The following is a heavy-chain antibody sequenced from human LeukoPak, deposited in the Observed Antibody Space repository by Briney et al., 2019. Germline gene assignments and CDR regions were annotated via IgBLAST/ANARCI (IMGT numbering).Heavy chain of an antibody. J-gene: IGHJ4*02. Sequence: PGGSLRLPCAASGFTFSSYWMSWVRQAPGKGLEWVANIKQDGSEKYYVDSVKGRFTISRDNAKNSLYLQMNSLRAEDTAVYYCARDFYGSGQAYYFDYWGQGTLVTVSS. CDR2: IKQDGSEK. CDR3: ARDFYGSGQAYYFDY. D-gene: IGHD3-10*01. V-gene: IGHV3-7*01. CDR1: GFTFSSYW.